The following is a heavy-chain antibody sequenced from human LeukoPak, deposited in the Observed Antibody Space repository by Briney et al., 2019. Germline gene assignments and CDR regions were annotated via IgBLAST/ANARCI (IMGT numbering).Heavy chain of an antibody. D-gene: IGHD6-19*01. CDR2: INHSGST. CDR1: GGSFSDYY. J-gene: IGHJ4*02. Sequence: SETLSLTCAVYGGSFSDYYWSWIRQPPGKGLEWIGEINHSGSTNYNPSLKSRVTISVDTSKNQFSLKLSSVTAADTAVYYCASQAQGSGWFRRPFDYWGQGTLVTVSS. CDR3: ASQAQGSGWFRRPFDY. V-gene: IGHV4-34*01.